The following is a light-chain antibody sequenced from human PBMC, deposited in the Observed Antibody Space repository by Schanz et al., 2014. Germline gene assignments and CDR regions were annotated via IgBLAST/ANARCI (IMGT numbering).Light chain of an antibody. CDR3: QTCDSSLSALV. CDR2: DNT. J-gene: IGLJ3*02. V-gene: IGLV1-40*01. CDR1: SSNIGAGFD. Sequence: QSVLTQPPSVSGVPGQRVTISCTGSSSNIGAGFDVHWYQHLPGTAPKVLIYDNTNRPSGVPDRFFGSKSGISASLAITGLQAEDEADYYCQTCDSSLSALVFGGGTKLTVL.